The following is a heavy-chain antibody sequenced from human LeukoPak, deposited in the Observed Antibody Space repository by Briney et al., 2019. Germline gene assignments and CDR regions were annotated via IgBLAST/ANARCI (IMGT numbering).Heavy chain of an antibody. Sequence: SETPSLTCTVSGGSISSSSYYWGWIRQPPGKGLEWIGSIYYSGSTYYNPSLKSRVTISVDTSKNQFSLKLSSVTAADTAVYYFARRSPHVTYRSRCGECSNGGFDYCGQGPLVNVS. CDR2: IYYSGST. J-gene: IGHJ4*02. V-gene: IGHV4-39*01. CDR1: GGSISSSSYY. D-gene: IGHD6-13*01. CDR3: ARRSPHVTYRSRCGECSNGGFDY.